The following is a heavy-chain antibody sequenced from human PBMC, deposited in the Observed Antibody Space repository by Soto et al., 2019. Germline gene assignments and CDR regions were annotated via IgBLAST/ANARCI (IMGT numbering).Heavy chain of an antibody. V-gene: IGHV4-34*01. Sequence: SETLSLTCAVYGGSFSGYYWSWIRQPQGKGLEWIGEINHSGSTNYNPSLKSRVTISVDTSKNQFSLKLSSVTAADTAVYYCARFPDSYSSSWYGRYYGMDVWGQGTTVTVSS. CDR2: INHSGST. D-gene: IGHD6-13*01. CDR3: ARFPDSYSSSWYGRYYGMDV. J-gene: IGHJ6*02. CDR1: GGSFSGYY.